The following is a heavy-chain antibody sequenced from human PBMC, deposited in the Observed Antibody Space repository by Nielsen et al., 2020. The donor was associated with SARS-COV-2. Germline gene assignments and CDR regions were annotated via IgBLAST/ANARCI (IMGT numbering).Heavy chain of an antibody. CDR2: ISAYNGNT. V-gene: IGHV1-18*01. J-gene: IGHJ6*02. Sequence: ASVKVSCKASGYTFTSYGISWVRQAPGQGLEWMGWISAYNGNTNYAQKLQGRVTMTTDTSTSTAYMELRSLRSDDTAVYYCARDSMVRGVIGYYYGMDVWGQGTTVTVSS. CDR1: GYTFTSYG. D-gene: IGHD3-10*01. CDR3: ARDSMVRGVIGYYYGMDV.